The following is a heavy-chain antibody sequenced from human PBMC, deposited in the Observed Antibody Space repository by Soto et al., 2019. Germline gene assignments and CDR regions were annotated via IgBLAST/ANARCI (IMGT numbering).Heavy chain of an antibody. CDR2: INHSGST. J-gene: IGHJ3*02. Sequence: SETLSLTCAVYGGSFSGYYWSWIRPPPGKGLEWIGEINHSGSTNYNPSLKSRVTISVDTSKNQFSLKLSSVTAADTAVYYCARGGGSYYGYAFDIWGQGTMVTVSS. D-gene: IGHD1-26*01. CDR1: GGSFSGYY. V-gene: IGHV4-34*01. CDR3: ARGGGSYYGYAFDI.